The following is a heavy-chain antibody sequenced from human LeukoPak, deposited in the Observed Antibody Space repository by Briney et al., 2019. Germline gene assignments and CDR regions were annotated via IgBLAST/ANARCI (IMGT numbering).Heavy chain of an antibody. Sequence: SETLSLTCTVSGGSISSGDYYWSWIRQPPGKGLEWIGYIYYSGSTYYNPSLKSRVTISVDTSKNQFSLKLSSVTAADTAVYYCARDLGKYYYDSNGYPPTLGYWGQGTLVTVSS. J-gene: IGHJ4*02. CDR2: IYYSGST. CDR3: ARDLGKYYYDSNGYPPTLGY. D-gene: IGHD3-22*01. V-gene: IGHV4-30-4*01. CDR1: GGSISSGDYY.